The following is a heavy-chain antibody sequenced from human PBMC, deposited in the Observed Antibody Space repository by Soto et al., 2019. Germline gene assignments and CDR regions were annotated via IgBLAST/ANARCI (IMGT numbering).Heavy chain of an antibody. J-gene: IGHJ4*02. V-gene: IGHV5-51*01. CDR1: GYSFTSYW. CDR3: ARGVDSWSGYLF. CDR2: IYPGDSDT. Sequence: GESLKISCQGSGYSFTSYWIGWVRQMPGKGLEWMGIIYPGDSDTRYSPSFQGQVTISADKSISTSTKQFSLKMTSMTAADRGVYYCARGVDSWSGYLFWGQGTPVTVSS. D-gene: IGHD3-3*01.